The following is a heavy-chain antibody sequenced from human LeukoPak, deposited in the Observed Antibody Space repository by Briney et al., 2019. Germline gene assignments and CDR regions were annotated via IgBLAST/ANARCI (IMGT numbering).Heavy chain of an antibody. V-gene: IGHV4-34*01. Sequence: SETLSLTCAVYGGSFSGYYWSWIRQPPGKGLEWIGEINHSGSTNYNPSLKSRVTISVDTSKNQFSLKLSSVTAADTAVYYCARGSPKGIDVWGSYRYTNWYNWFDPWAREPWSPSPQ. CDR2: INHSGST. CDR1: GGSFSGYY. D-gene: IGHD3-16*02. CDR3: ARGSPKGIDVWGSYRYTNWYNWFDP. J-gene: IGHJ5*02.